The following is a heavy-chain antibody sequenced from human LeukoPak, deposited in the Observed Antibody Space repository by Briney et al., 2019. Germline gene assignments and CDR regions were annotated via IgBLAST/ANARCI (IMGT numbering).Heavy chain of an antibody. CDR3: ARGYHWNYGWFDP. Sequence: SETLSLTCTVSSDSIGNYYWTWIRQSPGKRLEWLGYYSSTGDSGYNPSLKSRVTMSVDMSKNQFSLKLTSVTAADTAVYFCARGYHWNYGWFDPWGQGTLVTVSS. D-gene: IGHD1-7*01. J-gene: IGHJ5*02. CDR1: SDSIGNYY. V-gene: IGHV4-59*01. CDR2: YSSTGDS.